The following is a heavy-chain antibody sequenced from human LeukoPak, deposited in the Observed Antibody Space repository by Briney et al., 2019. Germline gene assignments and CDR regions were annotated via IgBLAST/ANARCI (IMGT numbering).Heavy chain of an antibody. CDR2: ISAYNGNT. J-gene: IGHJ4*02. V-gene: IGHV1-18*01. Sequence: ASVKVSCKASGYTFTSYGISWVRQAPGQGLEWMGWISAYNGNTNYAQKLQGRVTMTTDTSTSTAYMELRSLRPDDTAVYYCARDEGYSYGYSQIIIDYWGQGTLVTVSS. CDR3: ARDEGYSYGYSQIIIDY. D-gene: IGHD5-18*01. CDR1: GYTFTSYG.